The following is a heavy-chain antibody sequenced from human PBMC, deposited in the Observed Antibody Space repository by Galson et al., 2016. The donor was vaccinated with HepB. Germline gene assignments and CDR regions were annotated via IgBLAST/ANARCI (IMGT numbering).Heavy chain of an antibody. V-gene: IGHV3-9*01. CDR3: VKDSGPVAVALDY. Sequence: SLRLSCAASGFTFDDYAIHWVRQAPGKGLEWVSGISWNSNSLGYADSVKGRFTISRDNAQNSLYLQMNSLRPEDTALYYCVKDSGPVAVALDYWGQGTLVTVSS. CDR2: ISWNSNSL. CDR1: GFTFDDYA. J-gene: IGHJ4*02. D-gene: IGHD6-19*01.